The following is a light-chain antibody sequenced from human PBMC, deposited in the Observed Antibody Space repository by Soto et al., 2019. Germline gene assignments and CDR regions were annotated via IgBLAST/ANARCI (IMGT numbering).Light chain of an antibody. CDR1: QSVSRI. V-gene: IGKV3-15*01. CDR3: QQYTNWPPEGT. Sequence: EIVMTQSPATLSVSPGERASLSCRASQSVSRILAWYQQKPGQAPRLLIFSVSSRATGIPARFSGSGSGTEFTLTISSLQSEDFAVYYCQQYTNWPPEGTFGQGTKVEIK. CDR2: SVS. J-gene: IGKJ1*01.